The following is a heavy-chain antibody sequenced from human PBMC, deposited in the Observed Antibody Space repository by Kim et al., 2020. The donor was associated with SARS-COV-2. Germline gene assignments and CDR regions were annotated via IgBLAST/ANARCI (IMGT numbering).Heavy chain of an antibody. CDR1: GFTFSSYG. V-gene: IGHV3-33*01. CDR3: VRDWSRYYYGMDV. Sequence: GGSLRLSCAASGFTFSSYGMHWVRQAPGKGLEWVSFIWFDGTNKYYADSVKGRFTISRDNSKNTLYLQMNSLRAEDTAVFYCVRDWSRYYYGMDVWGQGT. CDR2: IWFDGTNK. J-gene: IGHJ6*02.